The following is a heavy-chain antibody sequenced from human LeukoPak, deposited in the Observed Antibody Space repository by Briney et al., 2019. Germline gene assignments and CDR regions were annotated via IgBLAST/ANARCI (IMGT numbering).Heavy chain of an antibody. V-gene: IGHV3-7*01. CDR2: IKEDGSEK. Sequence: PGGSLRLSCAASGFTFGSYWMNWVRQVPGKGLEWVANIKEDGSEKYYVDSAKGRFTISRDNAKNSLFPQMNSLRAEDTAVYYCARDPSSLRDSLDYWGQGTLVTVSS. CDR1: GFTFGSYW. CDR3: ARDPSSLRDSLDY. J-gene: IGHJ4*02.